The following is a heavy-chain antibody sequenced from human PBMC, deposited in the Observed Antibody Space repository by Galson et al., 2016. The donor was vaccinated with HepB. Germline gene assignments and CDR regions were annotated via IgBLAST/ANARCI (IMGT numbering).Heavy chain of an antibody. D-gene: IGHD3-10*01. Sequence: SETLSLTCAVYGGSFNGYYWSWIRLPPGQGLEWIGEIDHSGRITYNPSLQSRVTLSVDTSKNQFSLKLNSVTAAETSVYYCARGVEPTRRRRVGRPGNYYYGMDAWGQGTTVTVS. J-gene: IGHJ6*02. V-gene: IGHV4-34*01. CDR3: ARGVEPTRRRRVGRPGNYYYGMDA. CDR1: GGSFNGYY. CDR2: IDHSGRI.